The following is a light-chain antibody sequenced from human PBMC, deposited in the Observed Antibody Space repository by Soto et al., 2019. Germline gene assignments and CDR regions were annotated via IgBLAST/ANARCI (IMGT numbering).Light chain of an antibody. Sequence: DIQMTQSPSTLSGSVGDRVTITCRASQTISSWLAWYQQKPGKAPKLLIYKASTLKSGVPSRFSGRGSGTEFTLAISSLQPDEFATYYCQGYNSYSEAFGEGTKVELK. CDR2: KAS. V-gene: IGKV1-5*03. CDR1: QTISSW. J-gene: IGKJ1*01. CDR3: QGYNSYSEA.